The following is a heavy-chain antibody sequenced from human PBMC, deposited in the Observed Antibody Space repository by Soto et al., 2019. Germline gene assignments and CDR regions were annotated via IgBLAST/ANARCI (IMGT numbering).Heavy chain of an antibody. CDR2: INTYNGNT. CDR3: ARDPMTGYLQFDY. J-gene: IGHJ4*02. V-gene: IGHV1-18*01. Sequence: QIQLVQAGAEVKKPGASVKVSCRASGYTFTNSGISWVRQAPGQGLEWMGWINTYNGNTHYTQKLQGRVTMTTDTSPRTAYLELRSLGSDDPAVYYCARDPMTGYLQFDYWGQGTLVTVSS. CDR1: GYTFTNSG. D-gene: IGHD3-9*01.